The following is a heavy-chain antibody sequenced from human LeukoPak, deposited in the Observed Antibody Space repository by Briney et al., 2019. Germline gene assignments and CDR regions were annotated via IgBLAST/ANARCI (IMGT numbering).Heavy chain of an antibody. Sequence: PSETLSLTCAVYGGSFSGYYWSWIRQPPGKGLEWIGEINHSGSTNYNPSLKSRVTISVDTSKNKFSLKLSSVTAADTAVYYCARYSGYDHASDYWGQGTLVTVSS. CDR2: INHSGST. CDR1: GGSFSGYY. J-gene: IGHJ4*02. D-gene: IGHD5-12*01. CDR3: ARYSGYDHASDY. V-gene: IGHV4-34*01.